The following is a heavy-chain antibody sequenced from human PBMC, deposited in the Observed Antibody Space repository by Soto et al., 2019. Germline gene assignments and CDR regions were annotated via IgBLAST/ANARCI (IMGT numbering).Heavy chain of an antibody. CDR2: IRSKGYSYTT. J-gene: IGHJ3*02. V-gene: IGHV3-72*01. Sequence: GGSLRLSCAASGFTFSDHYMDWVRQAPGKGLEWVGRIRSKGYSYTTEYAASVKGRFTISTDDSENSRYLQMNSLKTEDTAVYYCARVRSSTRGLDASDIWGQGTVVTVSS. D-gene: IGHD6-13*01. CDR1: GFTFSDHY. CDR3: ARVRSSTRGLDASDI.